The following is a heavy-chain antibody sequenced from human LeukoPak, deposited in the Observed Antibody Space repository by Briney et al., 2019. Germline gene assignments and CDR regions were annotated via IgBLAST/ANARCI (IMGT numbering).Heavy chain of an antibody. CDR1: GFTFDDYA. CDR3: AKDRSYGSGSYLPDDAFDI. J-gene: IGHJ3*02. CDR2: ISWNSGSI. V-gene: IGHV3-9*01. D-gene: IGHD3-10*01. Sequence: PGGSLRLSCAASGFTFDDYAMHWVRQAPGKGLEWVSGISWNSGSIGYADSVKGRFTISRDNAKNSLYLQMNSLRAEDTALYYCAKDRSYGSGSYLPDDAFDIWGQGTMVTVSS.